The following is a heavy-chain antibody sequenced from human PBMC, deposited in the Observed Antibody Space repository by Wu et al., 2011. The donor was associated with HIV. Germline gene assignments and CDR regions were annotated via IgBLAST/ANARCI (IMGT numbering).Heavy chain of an antibody. V-gene: IGHV1-69*05. CDR1: GGTFSNYA. D-gene: IGHD3-22*01. CDR3: TRLSYYGDSGYYYFDD. J-gene: IGHJ4*02. CDR2: LIPLLGTP. Sequence: QVQLVQSGAEVKKPGSSVKVSCKASGGTFSNYAIRWVRLVPGQGLEWMGGLIPLLGTPNYAQRFQGRVTMTTDESTNTAYMELSSLTWEDTAMFYCTRLSYYGDSGYYYFDDWGQGTLVTVSS.